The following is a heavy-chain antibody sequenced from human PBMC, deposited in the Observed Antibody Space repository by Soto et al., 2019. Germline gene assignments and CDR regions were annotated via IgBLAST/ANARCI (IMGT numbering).Heavy chain of an antibody. CDR3: VRDRALDSSGHWFDS. Sequence: QVQLQESGPGLVKPSQTLSLTCTVSGRPVSSGGYYWTWIRQLPGKGLEWIGNIYHIGSPSYNPSLKSRLSMSLDTSKNQFSLHLTSVTAADTAIYYCVRDRALDSSGHWFDSWGQGTLVTVSS. D-gene: IGHD6-19*01. CDR1: GRPVSSGGYY. CDR2: IYHIGSP. V-gene: IGHV4-31*03. J-gene: IGHJ5*01.